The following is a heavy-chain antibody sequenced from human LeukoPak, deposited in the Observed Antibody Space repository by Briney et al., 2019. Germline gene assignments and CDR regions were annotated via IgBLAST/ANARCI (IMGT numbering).Heavy chain of an antibody. Sequence: GGSLRLSCAASGFTFSSYSMNWVRQAPGKGLEWVSSISSSSSYIYYADSVKGRFTISRDNAKNSLYLQMNSLRAEDTAVYYCARDSVRGSHAFDIWGQGTMATVSS. J-gene: IGHJ3*02. CDR3: ARDSVRGSHAFDI. V-gene: IGHV3-21*01. CDR1: GFTFSSYS. D-gene: IGHD3-10*01. CDR2: ISSSSSYI.